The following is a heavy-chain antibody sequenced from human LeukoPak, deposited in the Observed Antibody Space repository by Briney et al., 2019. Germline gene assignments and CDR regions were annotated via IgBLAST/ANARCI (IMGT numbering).Heavy chain of an antibody. J-gene: IGHJ3*02. CDR2: ISGSGGST. CDR1: GFTFSSYA. CDR3: ARDPYDSSGYYLDDDAFDI. D-gene: IGHD3-22*01. V-gene: IGHV3-23*01. Sequence: GGSLRLSCAASGFTFSSYAMSWVRQAPGKGLEWVSAISGSGGSTYYADSVKGRFTISRDNSKNTLYLQMNSLRAEDTAVYYCARDPYDSSGYYLDDDAFDIWGQGTMVTVSS.